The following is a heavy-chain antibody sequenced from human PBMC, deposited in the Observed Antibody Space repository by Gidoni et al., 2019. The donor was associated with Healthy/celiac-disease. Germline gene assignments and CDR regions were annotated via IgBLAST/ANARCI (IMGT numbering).Heavy chain of an antibody. CDR3: AHSPYYSSSWPHFDY. Sequence: QITLKASGPTLVQPTQTLTLPCTFSGFSLSTSGVGVGWIRQPPGKALEWLALMYWNDDKRYSPSLKSRLTITKDTSKNQVVLTMTNMDPVDTATYYCAHSPYYSSSWPHFDYWGQGTLVTVSS. CDR1: GFSLSTSGVG. J-gene: IGHJ4*02. D-gene: IGHD6-13*01. V-gene: IGHV2-5*01. CDR2: MYWNDDK.